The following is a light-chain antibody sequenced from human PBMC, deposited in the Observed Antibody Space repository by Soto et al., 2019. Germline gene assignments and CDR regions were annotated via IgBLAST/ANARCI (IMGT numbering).Light chain of an antibody. V-gene: IGLV1-47*01. CDR2: RNN. J-gene: IGLJ2*01. CDR1: SSNIGSNY. Sequence: QSVLTKPPSASGTPGQRVTISCSGSSSNIGSNYVYWYQQLPGTAPKLLIYRNNQRPSGVPDRFSGSKSGTSASLAISGLRSEDEADYYCAAWDDSPVFGGGTKLTVL. CDR3: AAWDDSPV.